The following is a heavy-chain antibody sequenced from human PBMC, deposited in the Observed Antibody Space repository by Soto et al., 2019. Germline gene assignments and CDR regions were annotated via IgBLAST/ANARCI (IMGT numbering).Heavy chain of an antibody. CDR3: AREGN. J-gene: IGHJ4*02. V-gene: IGHV3-7*04. D-gene: IGHD6-13*01. CDR1: GFTFSRNW. Sequence: EVYLVQSGGGLVQPGGSLILSCVASGFTFSRNWMSWVRQAPGKGPEWVASIKEDGSTKYYGDSVQGRFTISRDNAKSSLYLQMNGLRPEDTAVYYCAREGNWGQGTLVTVPS. CDR2: IKEDGSTK.